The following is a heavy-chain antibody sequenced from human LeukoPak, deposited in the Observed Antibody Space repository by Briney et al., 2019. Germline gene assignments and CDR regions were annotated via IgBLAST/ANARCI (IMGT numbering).Heavy chain of an antibody. CDR2: INPSGGST. D-gene: IGHD3-22*01. Sequence: ASVKVSCKASGNTFTSYYLHWVRQASGQGLEWMGLINPSGGSTTYAQKFQGRVTMTRDTYTNTVYMELSTLRSDDTGVYYCARVDYDSSGYYYAFDIWGQGAMVTVSS. CDR1: GNTFTSYY. J-gene: IGHJ3*02. V-gene: IGHV1-46*01. CDR3: ARVDYDSSGYYYAFDI.